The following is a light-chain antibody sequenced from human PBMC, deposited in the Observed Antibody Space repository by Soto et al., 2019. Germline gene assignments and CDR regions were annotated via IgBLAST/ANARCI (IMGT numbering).Light chain of an antibody. Sequence: QSVLTQAPSASVSPGQSVSISCTGTSSDVGGYNYVSWYQQHPGKVPKVLISEVNKRPSGVPDRFSGSKSGNTASLTVSGLQADDEADYYCSSFAGTFFVFGTGTKVTVL. CDR1: SSDVGGYNY. CDR2: EVN. CDR3: SSFAGTFFV. J-gene: IGLJ1*01. V-gene: IGLV2-8*01.